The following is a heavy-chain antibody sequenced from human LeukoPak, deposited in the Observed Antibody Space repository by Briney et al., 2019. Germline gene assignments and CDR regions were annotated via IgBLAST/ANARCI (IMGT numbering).Heavy chain of an antibody. CDR2: THSDGSTT. J-gene: IGHJ4*02. Sequence: GGSLRLSCAASGFTFSSFWMHWVRQAPGMGLLWVSSTHSDGSTTGYADSVKGRFTISRDNAKNSLYLQMNSLRAEDTALYYCAKEMALGSSSSFDYWGQGTLVTVSS. V-gene: IGHV3-74*01. CDR3: AKEMALGSSSSFDY. D-gene: IGHD6-6*01. CDR1: GFTFSSFW.